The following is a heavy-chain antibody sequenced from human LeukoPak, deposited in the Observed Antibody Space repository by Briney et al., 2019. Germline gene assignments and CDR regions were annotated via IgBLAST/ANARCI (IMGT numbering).Heavy chain of an antibody. J-gene: IGHJ4*02. CDR1: GVSTSSYY. V-gene: IGHV4-59*08. Sequence: SETLSLTCTVSGVSTSSYYWSWIRLPPGKGLEWIGYIDYTGSTKYNPSLKSRVTILLDPSRNQISLKLSSVTAADTAVYYCAKHSGSSWFDCWGEGTLVTVSS. CDR3: AKHSGSSWFDC. D-gene: IGHD6-13*01. CDR2: IDYTGST.